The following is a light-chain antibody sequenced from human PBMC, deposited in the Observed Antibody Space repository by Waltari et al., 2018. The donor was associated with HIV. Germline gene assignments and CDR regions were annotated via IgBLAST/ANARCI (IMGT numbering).Light chain of an antibody. V-gene: IGLV6-57*01. Sequence: NFILTQSHSVSESPRKTVTISCTRSSGGIGSTYIQWYQQRPGRSPDTVIDEDSQRPSGVPNRFSGSVDSSSNSASLTISGLKTEDEADYFCQSYDGTTVVFGGGTRLTVL. J-gene: IGLJ2*01. CDR3: QSYDGTTVV. CDR1: SGGIGSTY. CDR2: EDS.